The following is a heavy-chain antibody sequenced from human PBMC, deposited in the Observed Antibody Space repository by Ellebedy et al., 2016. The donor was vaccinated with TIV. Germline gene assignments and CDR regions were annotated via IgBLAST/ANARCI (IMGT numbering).Heavy chain of an antibody. CDR3: ARAPGGYYYDSSGYYLYGYYFDY. CDR2: IYYSGST. CDR1: GGSISSYY. V-gene: IGHV4-59*01. J-gene: IGHJ4*02. Sequence: SETLSLTCTVSGGSISSYYWSWIRQPPGKGLEWIGYIYYSGSTNYNPSLKSRVTISVDTSKNQFSLKLSSVTAADTAVYYCARAPGGYYYDSSGYYLYGYYFDYWGQGTLVTVSS. D-gene: IGHD3-22*01.